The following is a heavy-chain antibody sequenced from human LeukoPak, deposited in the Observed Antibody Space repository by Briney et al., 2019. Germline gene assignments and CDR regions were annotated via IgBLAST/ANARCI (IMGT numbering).Heavy chain of an antibody. J-gene: IGHJ4*02. CDR2: ISYDGSNK. V-gene: IGHV3-30*18. D-gene: IGHD6-19*01. CDR1: GFTFSSYG. Sequence: GGSLRLSCAASGFTFSSYGMHWVRQAPGKGLEWLALISYDGSNKYYADSVKGRFTISRDNSKNTLYLQMNSLRAEDTAVYYCAKHAGSGWYSDLDYWGQGTLVTVSS. CDR3: AKHAGSGWYSDLDY.